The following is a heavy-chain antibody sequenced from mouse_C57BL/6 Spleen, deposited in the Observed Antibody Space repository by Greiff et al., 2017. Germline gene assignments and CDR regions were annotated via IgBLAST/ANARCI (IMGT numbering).Heavy chain of an antibody. CDR3: ARTDYYGSSYDWYFDV. CDR1: GYTFTSYW. D-gene: IGHD1-1*01. J-gene: IGHJ1*03. Sequence: VQLQQSGAELVKPGASVKLSCKASGYTFTSYWMHWVKQRPGRGLEWIGRIDPNSGGTKYNEKFKSKATLSVDKPSSTAYMQLSSLTSEASAVYYCARTDYYGSSYDWYFDVWGTGTTVTVSS. CDR2: IDPNSGGT. V-gene: IGHV1-72*01.